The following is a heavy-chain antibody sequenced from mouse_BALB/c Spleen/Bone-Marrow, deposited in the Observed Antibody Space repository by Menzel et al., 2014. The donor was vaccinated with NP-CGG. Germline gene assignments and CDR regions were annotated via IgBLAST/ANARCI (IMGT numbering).Heavy chain of an antibody. CDR1: GYTFTDYY. Sequence: VQLQQSGAELARPGASVKLSCKASGYTFTDYYINWVKQRTGQGLEWFGEIYPGSGNTYYNEKFKGKATLTADKSSSTAYMQLSSLTSEDSAVYFCARREYGNGGFAYWGQGTLVTVSA. CDR2: IYPGSGNT. V-gene: IGHV1-77*01. CDR3: ARREYGNGGFAY. J-gene: IGHJ3*01. D-gene: IGHD2-10*02.